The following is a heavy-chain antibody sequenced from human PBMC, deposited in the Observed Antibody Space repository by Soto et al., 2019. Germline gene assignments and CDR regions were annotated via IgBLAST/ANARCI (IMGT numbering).Heavy chain of an antibody. J-gene: IGHJ6*02. D-gene: IGHD4-4*01. V-gene: IGHV1-18*01. CDR3: ARGGVTTRGGDYYGMDV. CDR2: ISAYNGNT. Sequence: QVQLVQSGAEVKKPGASVKVSCKASGYTFTSYGISWVRQAPGQGLEWMGWISAYNGNTNYAQNLQGRVTMTTDTATTTAYMELRSLGSDDTAVYYCARGGVTTRGGDYYGMDVWGQGTTVTVSS. CDR1: GYTFTSYG.